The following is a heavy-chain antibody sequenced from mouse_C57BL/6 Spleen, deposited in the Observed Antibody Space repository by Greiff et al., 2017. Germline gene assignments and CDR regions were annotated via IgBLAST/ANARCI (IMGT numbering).Heavy chain of an antibody. J-gene: IGHJ2*01. CDR3: AKCQLRRDYFDY. CDR1: GYSFTGYN. D-gene: IGHD4-1*02. Sequence: VQLQQSGPELVKPGASVKISCTASGYSFTGYNMNWVKQSTGKSLEWIGLINPNYGTTSYNQKFKGKATLTVDQSSNTAYMQLNSLTSEDSAVYYYAKCQLRRDYFDYWGKGTTLTVSS. V-gene: IGHV1-39*01. CDR2: INPNYGTT.